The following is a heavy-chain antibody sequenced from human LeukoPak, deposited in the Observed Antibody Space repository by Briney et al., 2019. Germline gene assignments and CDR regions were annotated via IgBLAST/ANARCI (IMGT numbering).Heavy chain of an antibody. CDR3: AKVKKIGSGWYYFDY. D-gene: IGHD6-19*01. Sequence: GGSLRLSCAASGFTFDDYAMHWVRQVPGKGLEWVSGISWNSVTIVYADYVKGRFTISRDNAKNSLYLQMNSLRAEDTAWYYCAKVKKIGSGWYYFDYWGQGTLVTVSS. CDR2: ISWNSVTI. V-gene: IGHV3-9*01. J-gene: IGHJ4*02. CDR1: GFTFDDYA.